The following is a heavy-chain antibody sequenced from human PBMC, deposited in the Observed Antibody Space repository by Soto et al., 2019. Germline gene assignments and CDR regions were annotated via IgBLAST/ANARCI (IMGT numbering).Heavy chain of an antibody. CDR3: ARAPKVDVLRYFDWLLHLDY. Sequence: QVQLVQSGAEVKKPGASVKVSCKASGYTFTGYYMHWVRQAPGQGLEWMGWINPNSGGTNYAQKFQGWVTMTRDTSISTAYMELSRLRSDDTAVYYCARAPKVDVLRYFDWLLHLDYWGQGTLVTVSS. V-gene: IGHV1-2*04. CDR2: INPNSGGT. CDR1: GYTFTGYY. J-gene: IGHJ4*02. D-gene: IGHD3-9*01.